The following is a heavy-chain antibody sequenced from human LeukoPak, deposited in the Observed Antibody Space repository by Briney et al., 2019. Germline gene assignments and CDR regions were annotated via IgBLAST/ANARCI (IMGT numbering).Heavy chain of an antibody. CDR1: GFTFSSYA. CDR2: ISYDGSNK. V-gene: IGHV3-30-3*01. D-gene: IGHD3-16*01. Sequence: GGSLRLSCAASGFTFSSYAMHWVRQAPGKGLEWVAVISYDGSNKYYADSVKGRFTISRDNSKNTLYLQMNSLRAEDTAVYYCARVQGGVLGIRYYYYGMDVWGQGTTVTVSS. CDR3: ARVQGGVLGIRYYYYGMDV. J-gene: IGHJ6*02.